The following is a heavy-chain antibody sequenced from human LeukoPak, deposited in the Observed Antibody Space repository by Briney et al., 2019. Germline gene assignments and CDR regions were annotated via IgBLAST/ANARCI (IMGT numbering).Heavy chain of an antibody. Sequence: SETLSLTCSVSDGSINSDTYYWGWIRQPPGKGLEWIASIYSGGNTFYNPSLRSRVTISVDTSKNQFSLKLSSVTAADTAVYYCARQPPKGIFKKALDYWGQGTLVTVSS. D-gene: IGHD2-15*01. CDR1: DGSINSDTYY. J-gene: IGHJ4*02. V-gene: IGHV4-39*01. CDR3: ARQPPKGIFKKALDY. CDR2: IYSGGNT.